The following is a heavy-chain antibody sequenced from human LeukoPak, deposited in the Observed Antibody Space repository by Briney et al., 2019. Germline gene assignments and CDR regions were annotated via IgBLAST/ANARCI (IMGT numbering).Heavy chain of an antibody. CDR1: GGSISSNY. CDR2: IYYSGST. J-gene: IGHJ4*02. CDR3: ARDRTIFDY. Sequence: TSETLSLTCTVSGGSISSNYWSWIRQPPGKGLEWIGYIYYSGSTNYNPSLKSRVTISVDTSKNQFSLKLSSVTAADTAVYYCARDRTIFDYWGQGTLVTVSS. D-gene: IGHD1-7*01. V-gene: IGHV4-59*01.